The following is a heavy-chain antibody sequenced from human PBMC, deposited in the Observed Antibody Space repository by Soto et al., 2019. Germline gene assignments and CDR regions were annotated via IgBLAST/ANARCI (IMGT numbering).Heavy chain of an antibody. Sequence: QVQLVQSGAEVKKPGSSVKVSCKASGGTFSSYAISWVRQAPGQGLEWMGGIIPIFGTANYAQKFQGRVTITAYESTSTAYMELSSLRSEDTAVYYCARGYSYGPPYYYYYGMDVWGQGTTVTVSS. V-gene: IGHV1-69*12. CDR2: IIPIFGTA. D-gene: IGHD5-18*01. J-gene: IGHJ6*02. CDR3: ARGYSYGPPYYYYYGMDV. CDR1: GGTFSSYA.